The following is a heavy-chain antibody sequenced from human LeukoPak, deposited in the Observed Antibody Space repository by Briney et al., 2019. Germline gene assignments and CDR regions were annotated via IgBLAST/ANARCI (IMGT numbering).Heavy chain of an antibody. J-gene: IGHJ4*02. V-gene: IGHV4-39*07. CDR3: ARDTEFFDY. D-gene: IGHD3-10*01. CDR2: IYFSGTT. Sequence: SETLSLTCTVSGGSISRSSYYWGWIRQPPGKGLEWIGSIYFSGTTYYSPSLRSRVTISVDTSKNQFSLKLSSVTAADTAVYYCARDTEFFDYWGQGTLATVSS. CDR1: GGSISRSSYY.